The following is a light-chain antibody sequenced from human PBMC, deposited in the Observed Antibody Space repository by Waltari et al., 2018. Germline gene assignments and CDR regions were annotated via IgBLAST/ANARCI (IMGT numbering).Light chain of an antibody. Sequence: QTVVTQEPSLTVSPGGAVTLTCASSPGAVTSGNYPNCIQQKPGQVPRSLIHSTTNRNSWTPARFSGSLLGGKAALTLSGVQPEDEAEYYCLLYDGSDQVFGGGTKLTVL. CDR3: LLYDGSDQV. J-gene: IGLJ3*02. CDR1: PGAVTSGNY. V-gene: IGLV7-43*01. CDR2: STT.